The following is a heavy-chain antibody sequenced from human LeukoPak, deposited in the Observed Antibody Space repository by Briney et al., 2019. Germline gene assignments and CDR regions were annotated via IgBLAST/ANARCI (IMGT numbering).Heavy chain of an antibody. D-gene: IGHD1-26*01. CDR3: ASGGIYYGAAFDF. CDR2: ITWNSDNI. Sequence: GGSLRLSCTASGFTFDNYAMHWVRQAPGKGLEWVSGITWNSDNIGYADSVKGRFTISRDNAKNSLYLQMNSLRAEDTALYYCASGGIYYGAAFDFWGQGTLVTVSS. J-gene: IGHJ4*02. V-gene: IGHV3-9*01. CDR1: GFTFDNYA.